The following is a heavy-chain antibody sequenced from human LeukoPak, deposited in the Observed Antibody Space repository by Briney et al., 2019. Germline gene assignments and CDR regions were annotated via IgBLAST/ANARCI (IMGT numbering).Heavy chain of an antibody. D-gene: IGHD2-15*01. J-gene: IGHJ5*02. V-gene: IGHV1-69*01. Sequence: GASVKVSCKASGGTFSSYAISWVRQAPGQGLEWMGGIIPIFGTATYAQKFQGRVTITAVESTSTAYMELSSLRSEDTAVYYCASIHKDCSGGSCYSLFQPTLNWFDPWGQGTLVTVSS. CDR3: ASIHKDCSGGSCYSLFQPTLNWFDP. CDR2: IIPIFGTA. CDR1: GGTFSSYA.